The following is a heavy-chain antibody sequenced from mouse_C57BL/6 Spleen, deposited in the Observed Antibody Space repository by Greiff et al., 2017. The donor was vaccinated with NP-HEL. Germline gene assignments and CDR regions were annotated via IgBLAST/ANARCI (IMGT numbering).Heavy chain of an antibody. Sequence: EVKLMESGGGLVKPGGSLKLSCAASGFTFSSYAMSWVRQTPEKRLEWVATISDGGSYTYYPDNVKGRFTISRDNAKNNLYLQMSHLKSEDTAMYYCARELTGTLKYYAMDYWGQGTSVTVSS. V-gene: IGHV5-4*01. CDR2: ISDGGSYT. J-gene: IGHJ4*01. CDR3: ARELTGTLKYYAMDY. D-gene: IGHD4-1*01. CDR1: GFTFSSYA.